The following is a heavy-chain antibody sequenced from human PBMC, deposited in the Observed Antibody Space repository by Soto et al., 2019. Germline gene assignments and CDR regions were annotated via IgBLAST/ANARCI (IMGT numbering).Heavy chain of an antibody. CDR2: IYHSGTI. CDR3: PRAPFYACSGNDQNLMFAP. J-gene: IGHJ5*02. V-gene: IGHV4-30-2*01. Sequence: SETLSLTCAVSGGSIGGAGYSWSWIRQPPGGGLEWIGYIYHSGTILYNPSLKTRLTISLDMSNNKFSLTLNSVTAADAAGYYWPRAPFYACSGNDQNLMFAPRGQCTHVTVSS. D-gene: IGHD3-10*02. CDR1: GGSIGGAGYS.